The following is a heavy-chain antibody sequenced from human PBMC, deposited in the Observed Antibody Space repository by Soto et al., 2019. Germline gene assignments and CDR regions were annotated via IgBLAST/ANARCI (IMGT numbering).Heavy chain of an antibody. D-gene: IGHD6-6*01. CDR2: INHSGST. V-gene: IGHV4-34*01. Sequence: SETLSLTCAVYGGSFSDYSWTWIRQPPGKGLEWIGEINHSGSTNYNPSLKSRVTISVDTSKSQFSLKLSSVTAADTAMYYCARTSRYDSWGQGTLVTVSS. CDR3: ARTSRYDS. CDR1: GGSFSDYS. J-gene: IGHJ4*02.